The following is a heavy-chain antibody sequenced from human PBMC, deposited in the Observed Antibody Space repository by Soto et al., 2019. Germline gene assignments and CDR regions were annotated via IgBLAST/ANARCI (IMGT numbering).Heavy chain of an antibody. CDR2: VNPKSGNT. CDR3: ARPYCDSTSCYTDWFDP. V-gene: IGHV1-8*01. Sequence: QVQLVQSGAEVKKPGASVRVSCKASGYSFSTFDIIWVRQAAGQGLEWMGWVNPKSGNTDYAQRFRGRVTMTSNTSISTDYMELSALTSEDTAVYYCARPYCDSTSCYTDWFDPWGQGTLVTVSS. J-gene: IGHJ5*02. CDR1: GYSFSTFD. D-gene: IGHD2-2*02.